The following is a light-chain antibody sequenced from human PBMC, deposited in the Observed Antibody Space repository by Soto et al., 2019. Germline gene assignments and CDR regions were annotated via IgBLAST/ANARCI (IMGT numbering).Light chain of an antibody. J-gene: IGLJ2*01. CDR3: QSYDSSLSGHVV. V-gene: IGLV1-40*01. CDR2: SNS. Sequence: QSVLTQPPSVSVAPGQRVTISCTGSSSNIGAGYDVHWYQQLPGTAPKLLIYSNSNRPSGVPDRFSGSKSGTSASLAITGLQAEDEADYYCQSYDSSLSGHVVFGGGTKLTV. CDR1: SSNIGAGYD.